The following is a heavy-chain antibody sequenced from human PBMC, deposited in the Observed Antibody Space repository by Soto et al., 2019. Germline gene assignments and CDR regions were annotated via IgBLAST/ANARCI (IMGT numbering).Heavy chain of an antibody. CDR2: IYYSGST. Sequence: PSETLSLTCTVSGGSISSYYWSWIRQPPGKGLEWIGYIYYSGSTNYNPSLKSRVTISVDTSKSQFSLKLSSVTAADTAVYYCARETPAALNFDYWGQGTLVTVSS. CDR1: GGSISSYY. V-gene: IGHV4-59*12. J-gene: IGHJ4*02. D-gene: IGHD2-2*01. CDR3: ARETPAALNFDY.